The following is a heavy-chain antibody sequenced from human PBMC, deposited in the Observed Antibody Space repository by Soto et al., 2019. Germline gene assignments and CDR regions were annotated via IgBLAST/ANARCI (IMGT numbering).Heavy chain of an antibody. CDR2: INPYNGKA. CDR1: GYTFTTYG. J-gene: IGHJ4*02. D-gene: IGHD2-15*01. Sequence: GASVKVSCKASGYTFTTYGISWVRQAPGQGLEWMGWINPYNGKANYAQKFQGRVTMTTDESTSTAYMELSSLRSEDTAVYYCARRNGGNFDYWGQGTLVTVSS. CDR3: ARRNGGNFDY. V-gene: IGHV1-18*01.